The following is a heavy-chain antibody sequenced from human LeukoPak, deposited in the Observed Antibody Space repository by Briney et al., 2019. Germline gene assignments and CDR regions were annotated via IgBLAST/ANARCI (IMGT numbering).Heavy chain of an antibody. V-gene: IGHV1-46*01. CDR2: INPSGGST. J-gene: IGHJ4*02. CDR3: AREHSSSWFLFH. Sequence: ASVKVSCKASGYTFTSYYMHWVRQAPGQGLEWMGIINPSGGSTSYAQKFQGRGTMTRDMSTSTVYMELSSLRSEDTAVYYCAREHSSSWFLFHWGQGTLVTVSS. D-gene: IGHD6-13*01. CDR1: GYTFTSYY.